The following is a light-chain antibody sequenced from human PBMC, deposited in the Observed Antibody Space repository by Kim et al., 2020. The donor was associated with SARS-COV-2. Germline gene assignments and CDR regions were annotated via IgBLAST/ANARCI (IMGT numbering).Light chain of an antibody. Sequence: DIQMTQSPSSLSASVGDRVTITCRASQAIRKYVAWYQQKPGKIPKLLIHAVSTLQSGVPSRFSGGGSGTDFTLTIRGLQPEDVATYYYQTNDTVPYNFGQGTKLEI. CDR3: QTNDTVPYN. J-gene: IGKJ2*01. V-gene: IGKV1-27*01. CDR1: QAIRKY. CDR2: AVS.